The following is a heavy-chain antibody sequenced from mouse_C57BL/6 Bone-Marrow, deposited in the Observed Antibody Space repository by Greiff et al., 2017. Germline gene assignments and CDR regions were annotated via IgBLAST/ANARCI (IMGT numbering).Heavy chain of an antibody. CDR1: GYTFTSYG. CDR2: IYPRSGNT. D-gene: IGHD1-1*01. J-gene: IGHJ2*01. CDR3: ASLYGSSPFDY. V-gene: IGHV1-81*01. Sequence: VQLQQSGAELARPGASVKLSCKASGYTFTSYGISWVKQRTGQGLEWIGEIYPRSGNTYYNEKFKGKATLTADKSSSTAYMELRSLTSEDSAVDFCASLYGSSPFDYWGQGTTLTVSS.